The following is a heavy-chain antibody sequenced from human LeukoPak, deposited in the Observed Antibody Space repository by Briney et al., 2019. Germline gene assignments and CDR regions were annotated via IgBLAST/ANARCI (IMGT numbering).Heavy chain of an antibody. Sequence: EGSLRLSCAASGFTFSPYWMSWVRQAPGKGLEWVANIKEDGSEKYYVDSVKGRFTISRDNAKNSLYLEMTSLRAEDTAVYYCARDSPYGDYDAFDIWGQGTMVTVSS. CDR1: GFTFSPYW. CDR3: ARDSPYGDYDAFDI. CDR2: IKEDGSEK. D-gene: IGHD4-17*01. J-gene: IGHJ3*02. V-gene: IGHV3-7*01.